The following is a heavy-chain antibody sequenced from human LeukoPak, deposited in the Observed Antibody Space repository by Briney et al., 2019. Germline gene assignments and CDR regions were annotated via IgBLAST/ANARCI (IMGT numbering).Heavy chain of an antibody. CDR2: INHSGST. J-gene: IGHJ6*02. CDR3: AREKQDVIVVVPAATNYGMDV. D-gene: IGHD2-2*01. V-gene: IGHV4-34*01. CDR1: GGSFSGYY. Sequence: SETLSLTCAVYGGSFSGYYGSWIRQPPGKGLEWIGEINHSGSTNYNPSLKSRVTISVDTSKNQFSLKLSSVTAADTAVYYCAREKQDVIVVVPAATNYGMDVWGQGTTVTVSS.